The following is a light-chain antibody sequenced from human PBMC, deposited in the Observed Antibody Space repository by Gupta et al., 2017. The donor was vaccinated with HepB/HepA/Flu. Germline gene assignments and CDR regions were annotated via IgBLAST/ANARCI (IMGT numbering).Light chain of an antibody. Sequence: DIQLTQPPSTLSASVGDRVTITCRASQSISTWLDWYQQKPGKAPKVLIYKASSLESGVPSRCSGSGSGTEFTLTITGLQPDDFATYYCQQNNSYKAFGQGTKVEI. V-gene: IGKV1-5*03. CDR2: KAS. CDR3: QQNNSYKA. CDR1: QSISTW. J-gene: IGKJ1*01.